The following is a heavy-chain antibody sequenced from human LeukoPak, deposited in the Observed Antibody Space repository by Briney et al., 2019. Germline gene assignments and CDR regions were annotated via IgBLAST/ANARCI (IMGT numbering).Heavy chain of an antibody. V-gene: IGHV3-11*01. D-gene: IGHD3-10*01. CDR1: GFPFSDYY. CDR2: ISSSGDTI. CDR3: ARVVHYGSGPAVG. Sequence: GGSLRLSCAASGFPFSDYYMSWIRQAPGKGLEWVSYISSSGDTIYYADSVKGRFTISRDNAKNSVHLQMNSLRAEDTAVYYCARVVHYGSGPAVGWGQGTLVTVSS. J-gene: IGHJ4*02.